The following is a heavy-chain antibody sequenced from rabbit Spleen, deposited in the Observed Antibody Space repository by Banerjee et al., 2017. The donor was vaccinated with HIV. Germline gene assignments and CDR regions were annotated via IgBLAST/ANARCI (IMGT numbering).Heavy chain of an antibody. CDR1: GFSFSSYH. J-gene: IGHJ3*01. V-gene: IGHV1S28*01. Sequence: QSLEESGGDLVKPGASLTLTCTASGFSFSSYHYCWVRQAPGKGLEYIGYISVGATRYYASWVNARFTISRNTGENTVTLQMTSLTVADTATYFCARARDTYDDVGDYARLDLWGPGTLVTVS. CDR2: ISVGATR. CDR3: ARARDTYDDVGDYARLDL. D-gene: IGHD2-1*01.